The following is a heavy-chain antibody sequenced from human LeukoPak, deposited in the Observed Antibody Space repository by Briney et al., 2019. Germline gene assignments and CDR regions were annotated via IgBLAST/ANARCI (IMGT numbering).Heavy chain of an antibody. Sequence: SETLSLTCVVSDYSISSGYYWGWIRQPPGKGLEWIGNIFHSGTTYYNPSLKSRVTISVDTSKNQFSLKLSSVTAADTAVYYCARSTSSWNERDYWGQGTLVTVSS. V-gene: IGHV4-38-2*01. CDR2: IFHSGTT. CDR3: ARSTSSWNERDY. CDR1: DYSISSGYY. J-gene: IGHJ4*02. D-gene: IGHD2-2*01.